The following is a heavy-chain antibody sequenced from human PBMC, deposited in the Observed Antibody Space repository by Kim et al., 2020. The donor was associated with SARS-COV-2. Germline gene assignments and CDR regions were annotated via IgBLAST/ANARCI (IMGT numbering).Heavy chain of an antibody. CDR2: INAGNGNT. J-gene: IGHJ6*02. CDR1: GYTLTSYA. V-gene: IGHV1-3*01. CDR3: ARDQGIYCSSTSCRYGMDA. D-gene: IGHD2-2*01. Sequence: ASVKVSCKASGYTLTSYAMHWVRQAPGQRLEWMGWINAGNGNTKYSQKFQGRVTITRDTSASTAYMELSSLRSEDTAVYYCARDQGIYCSSTSCRYGMDAWGQGTTVTVSS.